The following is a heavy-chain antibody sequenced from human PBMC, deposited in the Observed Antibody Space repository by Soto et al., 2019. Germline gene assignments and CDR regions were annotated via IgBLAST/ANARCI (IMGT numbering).Heavy chain of an antibody. CDR2: INSGGSA. Sequence: GGSLRLSCAAYGSAVSNNYMNWVRQAPGKGLEWVSLINSGGSAYYADSVRGRFTISRDNSKNTLYLQMNSLRAEDTAVYFCARDRGSSWFYFDSWGQGTLVTVSS. D-gene: IGHD6-13*01. CDR3: ARDRGSSWFYFDS. J-gene: IGHJ4*02. V-gene: IGHV3-53*01. CDR1: GSAVSNNY.